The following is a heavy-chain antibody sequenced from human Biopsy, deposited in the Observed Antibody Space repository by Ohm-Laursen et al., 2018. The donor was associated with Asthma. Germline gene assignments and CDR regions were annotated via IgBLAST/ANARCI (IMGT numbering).Heavy chain of an antibody. D-gene: IGHD2-2*01. Sequence: SVTASCKSLGGTFNTYVIGWARQAPGQGREWMGGINSVFGTTTYPQKFQDRVTITADDSTSTVYMELSSLRSEDSAVYYCARKAGSCISRTCYSLDFWGQGTLVTVSS. CDR2: INSVFGTT. J-gene: IGHJ4*02. V-gene: IGHV1-69*13. CDR3: ARKAGSCISRTCYSLDF. CDR1: GGTFNTYV.